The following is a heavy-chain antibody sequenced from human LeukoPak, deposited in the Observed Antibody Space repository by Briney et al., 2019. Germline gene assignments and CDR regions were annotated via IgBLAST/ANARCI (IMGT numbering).Heavy chain of an antibody. CDR3: ARDPEYYYDSSGYYLGY. CDR1: GFTFSDYY. CDR2: ISSSGNTI. J-gene: IGHJ4*02. V-gene: IGHV3-11*01. Sequence: GGSLGLSCAASGFTFSDYYMSWIRQAPGKGLEWVSYISSSGNTIYYVDSVKGRFTISRDNAKKSLYLQMNSLRAEDTAVYYCARDPEYYYDSSGYYLGYWGQGTLVTVSS. D-gene: IGHD3-22*01.